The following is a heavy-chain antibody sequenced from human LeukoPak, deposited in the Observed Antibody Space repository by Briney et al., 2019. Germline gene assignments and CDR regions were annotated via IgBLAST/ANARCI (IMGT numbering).Heavy chain of an antibody. Sequence: GGSLRLSCAASGFTFSSYSMNWVRQAPGKGLEWVSYITLSTTTIYYADSVKGRFTISRDNAKNSLYLQMNSLRAEDTAVYYCARETPDSSSWTVFDYWGQGTLVTVSS. D-gene: IGHD6-13*01. CDR1: GFTFSSYS. CDR3: ARETPDSSSWTVFDY. V-gene: IGHV3-48*01. CDR2: ITLSTTTI. J-gene: IGHJ4*02.